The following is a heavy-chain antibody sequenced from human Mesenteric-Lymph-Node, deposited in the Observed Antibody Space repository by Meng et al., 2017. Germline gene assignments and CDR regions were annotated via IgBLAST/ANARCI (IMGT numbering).Heavy chain of an antibody. D-gene: IGHD6-19*01. CDR3: ARAPDSSGWYDGIYYYGMDV. V-gene: IGHV3-48*03. Sequence: GESLKISCAASGFTFSSYAMHWVRQAPGKGLEWVSYISSSGSTIYYADSVKGRFTISRDNAKNSLYLQMNSLRAEDTAVYYCARAPDSSGWYDGIYYYGMDVWGQGTTVTVSS. CDR1: GFTFSSYA. J-gene: IGHJ6*02. CDR2: ISSSGSTI.